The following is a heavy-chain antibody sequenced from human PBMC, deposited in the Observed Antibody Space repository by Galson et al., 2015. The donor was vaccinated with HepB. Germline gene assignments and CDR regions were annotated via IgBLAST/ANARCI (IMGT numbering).Heavy chain of an antibody. CDR3: ANFYHSSGWYAFDM. CDR1: GFTFSSYW. V-gene: IGHV3-7*03. CDR2: IEEDGNTK. Sequence: SLRLSCAASGFTFSSYWMTWVRQAPGKGLEWVANIEEDGNTKNYVDSVKGRFTISRDNAKNSLHLQMNSLTAEDTAMYYCANFYHSSGWYAFDMWGQGTMVTVSS. J-gene: IGHJ3*02. D-gene: IGHD3-22*01.